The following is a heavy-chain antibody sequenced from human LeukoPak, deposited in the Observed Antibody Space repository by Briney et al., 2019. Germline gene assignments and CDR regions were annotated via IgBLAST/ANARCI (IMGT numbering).Heavy chain of an antibody. D-gene: IGHD5-12*01. Sequence: PGWSLRLSCAASGFTVSSNYMSWVRQAPGKGLEWVSVIYSGGSTYYADSVKGRFTISRDNSKNTLYLQMNSLRAEDTAVYYCARGVATTTMSYWGQGTLVTVSS. CDR3: ARGVATTTMSY. CDR2: IYSGGST. J-gene: IGHJ4*02. V-gene: IGHV3-66*01. CDR1: GFTVSSNY.